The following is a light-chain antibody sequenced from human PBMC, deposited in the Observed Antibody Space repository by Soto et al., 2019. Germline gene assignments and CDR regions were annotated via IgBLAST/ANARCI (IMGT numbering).Light chain of an antibody. V-gene: IGLV2-14*01. Sequence: QSALTQPASVSGSPGQSITISCTGTSSDVGGYNYVSWYQQHPGKAPKLMIYDVSNRPSGVSDRFSGSKSGNTASLTISGVQAEDEADYYCGSYTASSTPGVFGGGTQLTVL. J-gene: IGLJ2*01. CDR3: GSYTASSTPGV. CDR1: SSDVGGYNY. CDR2: DVS.